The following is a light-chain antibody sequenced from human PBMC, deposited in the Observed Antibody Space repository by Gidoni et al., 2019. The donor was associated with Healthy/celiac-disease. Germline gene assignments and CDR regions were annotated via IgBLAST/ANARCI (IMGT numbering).Light chain of an antibody. V-gene: IGKV1-39*01. Sequence: DIQMTQSPSSLSASEGDRVTITCRASQSISSYLNWYQQKPGKAPKLLNYAASSLQSGVPSRFSGSGSGTDFTLTISSLQPEDFATYYCQQSYSTPYTFGQGTKLEIK. CDR1: QSISSY. J-gene: IGKJ2*01. CDR3: QQSYSTPYT. CDR2: AAS.